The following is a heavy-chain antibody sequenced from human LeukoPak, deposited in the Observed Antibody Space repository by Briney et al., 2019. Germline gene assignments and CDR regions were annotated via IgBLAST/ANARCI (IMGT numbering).Heavy chain of an antibody. CDR3: ARVPRYCSSTSCLDY. Sequence: ASAKVSCKASGYTFTGYYMHWVRQAPGQGLEWMGRINPNSGGTNYAQKFQGRVTMTRDTSISTAYMELSRLRSDDTAVYYCARVPRYCSSTSCLDYWGQGTLVTVSS. V-gene: IGHV1-2*06. J-gene: IGHJ4*02. CDR1: GYTFTGYY. CDR2: INPNSGGT. D-gene: IGHD2-2*01.